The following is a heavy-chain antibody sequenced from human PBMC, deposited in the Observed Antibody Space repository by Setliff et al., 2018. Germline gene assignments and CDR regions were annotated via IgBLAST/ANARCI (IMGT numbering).Heavy chain of an antibody. D-gene: IGHD3-3*01. V-gene: IGHV1-8*02. J-gene: IGHJ4*02. CDR1: GGTFSSYA. Sequence: ASVKVSCKASGGTFSSYAISWVRQAPGQGLEWMGWMNPNSGNTGYAQKFQGRVTMTRNTSISTAYMELSSLRSEDTAVYYCARGPYYNFWSGSPYYFDYWGQGTLVTVSS. CDR3: ARGPYYNFWSGSPYYFDY. CDR2: MNPNSGNT.